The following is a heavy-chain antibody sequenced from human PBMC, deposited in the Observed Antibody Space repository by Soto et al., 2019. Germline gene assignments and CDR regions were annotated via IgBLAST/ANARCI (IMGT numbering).Heavy chain of an antibody. Sequence: QVQLVQSGAEVKKPGSSVKVSCTASGGTFSSYTISWVRQAPGQGLEWMGRIIPILGIANYAQKFQGRVTITADKSTSTAYMELSSLRSEDTAVYYCARDRRGPARSAALSDYYYGMDVWGQGTTVTVSS. CDR1: GGTFSSYT. J-gene: IGHJ6*02. CDR2: IIPILGIA. CDR3: ARDRRGPARSAALSDYYYGMDV. V-gene: IGHV1-69*08. D-gene: IGHD6-6*01.